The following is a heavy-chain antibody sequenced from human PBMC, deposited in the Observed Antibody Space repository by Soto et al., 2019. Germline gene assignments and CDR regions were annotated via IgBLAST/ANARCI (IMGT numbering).Heavy chain of an antibody. D-gene: IGHD4-17*01. Sequence: GGSLRLSCAASGFTFSSYWMSWVRQAPGKGLEWVANIKQDGSEKYYVDSVKGRFTISRDNAKNSLYLQMNSLRAEDTAVYYCARDRSPWGAVTTNYYYYYYMDVWGKGTTVTVSS. V-gene: IGHV3-7*01. J-gene: IGHJ6*03. CDR3: ARDRSPWGAVTTNYYYYYYMDV. CDR2: IKQDGSEK. CDR1: GFTFSSYW.